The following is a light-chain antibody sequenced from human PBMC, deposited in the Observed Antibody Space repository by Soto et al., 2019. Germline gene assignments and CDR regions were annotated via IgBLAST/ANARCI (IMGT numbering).Light chain of an antibody. CDR1: SSDVGGYNY. V-gene: IGLV2-8*01. CDR2: GVT. Sequence: QSALTQPPSASGSPGQSVTISCTGTSSDVGGYNYVSWYQQHPGKAPKLMIYGVTKRPSGVPDRFSGSKSGNTASLTVSGLQAEDEADYYCSSYAGSNIWVFGGGTKVTVL. J-gene: IGLJ3*02. CDR3: SSYAGSNIWV.